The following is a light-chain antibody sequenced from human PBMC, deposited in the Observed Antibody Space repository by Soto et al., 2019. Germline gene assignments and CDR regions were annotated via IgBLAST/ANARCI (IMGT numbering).Light chain of an antibody. CDR3: SSYTSTNTLV. Sequence: QSVLTQPASVSGSPGQSITISCTGTSSDVGGYNYVSWYQQHPDKAPQLMIFDVSNRSSGISDRFSGSKSGNTASLTISGLQAEDEADYYCSSYTSTNTLVFGGGTKVTVL. J-gene: IGLJ2*01. CDR1: SSDVGGYNY. CDR2: DVS. V-gene: IGLV2-14*03.